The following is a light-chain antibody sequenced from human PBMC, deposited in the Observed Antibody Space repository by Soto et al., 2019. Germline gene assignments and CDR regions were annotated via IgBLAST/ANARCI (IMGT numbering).Light chain of an antibody. V-gene: IGKV1-5*02. Sequence: DFHVTQSPSTLSASVGDRVTIICRASQSFARWVAWFQQKPGQAPKLLIYDVSSLENGVPSRFIGSGSGTEFPLTISSLQSEDFATYDCLQYQNYVFGQGTKV. CDR1: QSFARW. J-gene: IGKJ1*01. CDR3: LQYQNYV. CDR2: DVS.